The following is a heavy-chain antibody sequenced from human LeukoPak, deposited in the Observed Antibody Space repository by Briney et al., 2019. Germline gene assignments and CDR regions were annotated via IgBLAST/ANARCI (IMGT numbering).Heavy chain of an antibody. V-gene: IGHV1-69*04. J-gene: IGHJ6*02. D-gene: IGHD1-26*01. Sequence: SVKVSCKASGGTFSSYAISWVRQAPGQGLEWMGRIIPILGIANYAQKFQGRVTITADKSTSTAYMELSSLRSEGTAVYYCASSGSYPYYYGMDVWGQGTTVTVSS. CDR3: ASSGSYPYYYGMDV. CDR1: GGTFSSYA. CDR2: IIPILGIA.